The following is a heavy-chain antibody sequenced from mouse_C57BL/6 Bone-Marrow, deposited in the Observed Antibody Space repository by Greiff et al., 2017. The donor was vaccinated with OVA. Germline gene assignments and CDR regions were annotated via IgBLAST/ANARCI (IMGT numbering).Heavy chain of an antibody. V-gene: IGHV1-50*01. CDR1: GYTFTSYW. CDR2: IDPSDSYT. Sequence: QVQLQQPGAELVKPGASVKLSCKASGYTFTSYWMQWVKQRPGQGLEWIGEIDPSDSYTNYNQKFKGKATLTVDTSSSTAYMQLSSLTSEDSAVYYCAISDYWGQGTTLTVSS. CDR3: AISDY. J-gene: IGHJ2*01.